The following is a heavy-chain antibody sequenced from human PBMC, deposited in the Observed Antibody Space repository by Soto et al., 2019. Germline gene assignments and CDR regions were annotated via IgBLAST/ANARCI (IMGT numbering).Heavy chain of an antibody. CDR1: GFSLSTSGVG. CDR2: IYWDDDK. J-gene: IGHJ6*02. V-gene: IGHV2-5*02. D-gene: IGHD4-17*01. CDR3: AHMTAVTELYCYYCCGMDV. Sequence: QITLKESGPTLVKPTQTLTLTCTFSGFSLSTSGVGVGWIRQPPGKALEWLALIYWDDDKRYSPSLKSRLTITKDTCKNQVGLTKHNMDPVHTATYYCAHMTAVTELYCYYCCGMDVWGQGTTVTVSS.